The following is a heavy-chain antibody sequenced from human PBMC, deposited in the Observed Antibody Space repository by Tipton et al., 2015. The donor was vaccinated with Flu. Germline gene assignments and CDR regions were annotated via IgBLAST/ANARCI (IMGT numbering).Heavy chain of an antibody. D-gene: IGHD3-22*01. CDR3: AREGTYYYDSTGSD. V-gene: IGHV1-69*09. CDR2: IIPLFGVT. Sequence: QVQLVQSGAEVKKPGSSVKVSCTASGGIFMGYGISWVRQAPGQGLEWMGRIIPLFGVTYYAQKFQGRVTITAEKSTSTLYMELRSLRSDDTALYFCAREGTYYYDSTGSDWGQGTLVTVSS. CDR1: GGIFMGYG. J-gene: IGHJ4*02.